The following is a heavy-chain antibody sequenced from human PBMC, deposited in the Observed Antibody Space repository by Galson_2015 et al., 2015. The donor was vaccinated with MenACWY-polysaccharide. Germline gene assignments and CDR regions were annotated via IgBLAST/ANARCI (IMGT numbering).Heavy chain of an antibody. J-gene: IGHJ4*02. Sequence: QSGAEVKKPGESLKISCEASGYIFNNYWIGWVRQMPDKGLEWMGRIFPDNSDPRYSPSFQGQVTVSVDKSTSTAYLHLSGLKASDTGMYYCARLRGLGGQFYCDFWGQGSLVTVSS. V-gene: IGHV5-51*03. CDR1: GYIFNNYW. CDR3: ARLRGLGGQFYCDF. D-gene: IGHD4-23*01. CDR2: IFPDNSDP.